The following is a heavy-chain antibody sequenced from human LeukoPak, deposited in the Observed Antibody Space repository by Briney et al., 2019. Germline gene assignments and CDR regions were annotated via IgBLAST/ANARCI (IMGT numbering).Heavy chain of an antibody. Sequence: PSETLSLTCTVSSASISTYYWSWIRQPPGKGLEWIGEINHSGSTNYNPSLKSRVTISVDTSKNQFSLKLSSVTAADTAVYYCARGIAAAGVGYYYYYMDVWGKGTTVTISS. CDR3: ARGIAAAGVGYYYYYMDV. CDR2: INHSGST. D-gene: IGHD6-13*01. J-gene: IGHJ6*03. CDR1: SASISTYY. V-gene: IGHV4-34*01.